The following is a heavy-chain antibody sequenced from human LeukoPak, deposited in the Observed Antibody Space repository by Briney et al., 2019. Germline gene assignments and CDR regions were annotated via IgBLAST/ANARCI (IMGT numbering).Heavy chain of an antibody. CDR1: GYTFTSYD. V-gene: IGHV1-8*01. J-gene: IGHJ4*02. Sequence: ASVKVSCKASGYTFTSYDINWVRQATGQGLEWMGWINPNSGNTDYAQKFQGRVTITRDTSISTAYMELSSLRSEDTAVYYCAKDRRAGSYDYWGQGTLVTVSS. D-gene: IGHD3-10*01. CDR2: INPNSGNT. CDR3: AKDRRAGSYDY.